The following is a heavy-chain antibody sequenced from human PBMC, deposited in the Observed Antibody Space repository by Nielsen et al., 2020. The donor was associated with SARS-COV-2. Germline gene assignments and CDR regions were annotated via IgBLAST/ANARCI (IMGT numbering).Heavy chain of an antibody. CDR2: IIPIFGTA. D-gene: IGHD3-3*01. Sequence: WVRQAPGQGLEWMGGIIPIFGTANYAQKFQGRVTITADESTSTAYMELSSLRSEDTAVYYCARVVSYDFWSGYYRDYYGMDVWGQGTTVTVSS. CDR3: ARVVSYDFWSGYYRDYYGMDV. J-gene: IGHJ6*02. V-gene: IGHV1-69*01.